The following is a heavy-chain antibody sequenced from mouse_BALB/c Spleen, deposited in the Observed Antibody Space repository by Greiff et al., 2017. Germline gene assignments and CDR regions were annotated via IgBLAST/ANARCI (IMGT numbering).Heavy chain of an antibody. Sequence: QLQQSGPGLVAPSQSLSITCTVSGFSLTDYGVSWIRQPPGKGLEWLGVIWGGGSTYYNSALKSRLSISKDNSKSQVFLKMNSLQTDDTAMYYCAKHDYYGSSHWYFDVWGAGTTVTVSS. CDR3: AKHDYYGSSHWYFDV. D-gene: IGHD1-1*01. J-gene: IGHJ1*01. CDR2: IWGGGST. CDR1: GFSLTDYG. V-gene: IGHV2-6-5*01.